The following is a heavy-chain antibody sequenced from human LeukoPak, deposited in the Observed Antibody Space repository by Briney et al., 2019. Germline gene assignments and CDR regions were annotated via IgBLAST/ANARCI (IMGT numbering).Heavy chain of an antibody. CDR3: ARAAAGTHNWFDP. D-gene: IGHD6-13*01. J-gene: IGHJ5*02. CDR2: IYHSGST. CDR1: GYSISSGYY. V-gene: IGHV4-38-2*02. Sequence: SETLSLTCTVSGYSISSGYYWGWIRQPPGKGLEWIGSIYHSGSTYYNPSLKSRVTISVDTSKNQFSLKLSSVTAADTAVYYCARAAAGTHNWFDPWGQGTLVTVSS.